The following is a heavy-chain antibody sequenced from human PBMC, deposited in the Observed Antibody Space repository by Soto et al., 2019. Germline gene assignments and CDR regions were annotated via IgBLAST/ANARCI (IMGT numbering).Heavy chain of an antibody. CDR1: GFTFSSYW. V-gene: IGHV3-74*01. J-gene: IGHJ4*02. D-gene: IGHD5-18*01. CDR2: IKSDGSGT. Sequence: EVQLVESGGGLVQPGESLTLSCAASGFTFSSYWMHWVRQAPGKALVWVSRIKSDGSGTYYADSVKGRLTISSDNAKNTLYAQMISPRVEDTAVYFCARGDGDRYDGHGYLGRHWGQGTLVTGSS. CDR3: ARGDGDRYDGHGYLGRH.